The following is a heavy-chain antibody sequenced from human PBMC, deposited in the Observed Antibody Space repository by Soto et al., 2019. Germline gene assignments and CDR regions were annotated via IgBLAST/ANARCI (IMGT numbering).Heavy chain of an antibody. CDR2: FSYSGST. CDR1: GGSISDYY. CDR3: ARQDPRDYDFWSNGFDP. D-gene: IGHD3-3*01. J-gene: IGHJ5*02. Sequence: QVQLQESGPGLVKPSETLSLTCTVSGGSISDYYWSWIRQPPGKGLEWIGYFSYSGSTNYNPSLMSRVTIAVDTSKNQVSLKLTSVTATDTAVYYCARQDPRDYDFWSNGFDPWGQGTLVTVSS. V-gene: IGHV4-59*08.